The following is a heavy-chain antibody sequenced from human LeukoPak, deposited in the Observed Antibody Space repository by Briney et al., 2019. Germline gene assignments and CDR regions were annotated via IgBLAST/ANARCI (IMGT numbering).Heavy chain of an antibody. D-gene: IGHD3-3*01. CDR3: ARDQKGPSWSVFDVFDI. CDR2: IYTSGST. Sequence: SETLSPTSSVSGGSISGYYCSWFRQPAGKGLEWIGRIYTSGSTNYNPSLKSRVNMSVGTSKNQFSLKLSSVTAADTAVYYCARDQKGPSWSVFDVFDIWVERRILSVSS. CDR1: GGSISGYY. J-gene: IGHJ3*02. V-gene: IGHV4-4*07.